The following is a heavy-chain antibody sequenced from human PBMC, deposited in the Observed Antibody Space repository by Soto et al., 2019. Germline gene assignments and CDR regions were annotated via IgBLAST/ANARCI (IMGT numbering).Heavy chain of an antibody. CDR2: ISSSSSTI. J-gene: IGHJ4*02. D-gene: IGHD3-22*01. Sequence: PGGSLRLSCAASGFTFSSYSMNWVRQAPGKGLEWVSYISSSSSTIYYADSVKGRFTISRDNAKNSLYLQMNSLRGEDTAVYYCARDLRRDYDSSGYYGSTPSSFDYWGQGTLVTVSS. CDR3: ARDLRRDYDSSGYYGSTPSSFDY. V-gene: IGHV3-48*01. CDR1: GFTFSSYS.